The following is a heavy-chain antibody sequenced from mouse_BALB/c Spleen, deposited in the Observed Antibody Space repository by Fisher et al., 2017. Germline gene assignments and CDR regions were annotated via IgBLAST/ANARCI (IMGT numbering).Heavy chain of an antibody. V-gene: IGHV1-69*02. CDR3: ARFPITTVVATNFDV. D-gene: IGHD1-1*01. J-gene: IGHJ1*01. Sequence: KFKGKAILTVDKSSSTAYMQLSSLTSEDSAVYYCARFPITTVVATNFDVWGAGTTVTVSS.